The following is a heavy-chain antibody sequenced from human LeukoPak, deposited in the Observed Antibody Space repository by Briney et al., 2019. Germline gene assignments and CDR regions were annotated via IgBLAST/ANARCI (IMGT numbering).Heavy chain of an antibody. V-gene: IGHV3-30*18. CDR1: GFTFSSYG. CDR3: AKDDRNWGYYYGMDV. D-gene: IGHD7-27*01. Sequence: GRSLRLSCAASGFTFSSYGMHWVRQAPGKGLEWVAVISYDGSNKYSADSVKGRFTISRDNSKNTLYLQMSSLRAEDTAVYYCAKDDRNWGYYYGMDVWGQGTTVTVSS. CDR2: ISYDGSNK. J-gene: IGHJ6*02.